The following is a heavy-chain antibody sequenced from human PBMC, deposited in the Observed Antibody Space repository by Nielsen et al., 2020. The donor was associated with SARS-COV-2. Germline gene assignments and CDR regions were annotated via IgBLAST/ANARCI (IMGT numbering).Heavy chain of an antibody. CDR1: GFSVSRYF. CDR2: IYRSDNS. D-gene: IGHD3-10*01. CDR3: ASGSGDSLAFDI. Sequence: GESLKISCAASGFSVSRYFMSWVRQAPGKGLEWLSIIYRSDNSYYADSVKGRITISRDNSKNTLYLQMNSLTGDDMAVYYCASGSGDSLAFDIWGQGTMVIVSS. V-gene: IGHV3-53*01. J-gene: IGHJ3*02.